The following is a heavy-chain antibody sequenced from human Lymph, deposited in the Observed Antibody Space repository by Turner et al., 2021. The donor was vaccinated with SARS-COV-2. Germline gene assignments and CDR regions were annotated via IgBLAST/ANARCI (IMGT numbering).Heavy chain of an antibody. Sequence: QVQLQESGPGLVKPTQTLSLTCTVSGGSISSGDYYWGWIRQPPGKGLEWIGYIYYSGSTFNNPSLKSRVTIPVDTSKNQFSLKLSSVTAADTAVYYCARVVVLRRAYFDYWGQVTLVTVSS. D-gene: IGHD2-8*01. CDR2: IYYSGST. V-gene: IGHV4-30-4*01. CDR1: GGSISSGDYY. J-gene: IGHJ4*02. CDR3: ARVVVLRRAYFDY.